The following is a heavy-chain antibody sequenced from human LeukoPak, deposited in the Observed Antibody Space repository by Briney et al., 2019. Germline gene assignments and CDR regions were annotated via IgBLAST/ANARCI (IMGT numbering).Heavy chain of an antibody. J-gene: IGHJ4*02. CDR1: GFTFSSYA. D-gene: IGHD2-21*02. CDR2: ISGSGGST. V-gene: IGHV3-23*01. CDR3: AKVYCGGDCYIDY. Sequence: GGSLRLSCAASGFTFSSYAVSWVRQAPGKGLEWVSAISGSGGSTYYADSVKGRFTISRDNSKNTLYLQMNSLRAEDTAVYYCAKVYCGGDCYIDYWGQGTLVTVSS.